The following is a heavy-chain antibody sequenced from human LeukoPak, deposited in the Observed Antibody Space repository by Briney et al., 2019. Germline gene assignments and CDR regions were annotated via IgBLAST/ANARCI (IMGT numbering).Heavy chain of an antibody. Sequence: SGPALVKPTQTLTLTCTFSGFSLSTSGMRVSWIRQPPGKALEWLARIDWDDDKFYSTSLKTRLTISKDTSKAQVVLTMTNMDPVDTATYYCARSLSYFDFWSGYDPPYYFDYWGQGTLVTVSS. V-gene: IGHV2-70*04. CDR1: GFSLSTSGMR. J-gene: IGHJ4*02. CDR3: ARSLSYFDFWSGYDPPYYFDY. D-gene: IGHD3-3*01. CDR2: IDWDDDK.